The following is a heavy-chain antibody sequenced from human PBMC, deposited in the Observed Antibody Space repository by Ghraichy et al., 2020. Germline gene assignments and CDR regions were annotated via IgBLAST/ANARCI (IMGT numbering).Heavy chain of an antibody. D-gene: IGHD1-1*01. Sequence: GGSLRLSCAASGFTFSSYSMNWVRQAPGKGLEWVSYISSSSSTIYYADSVKGRFTISRDNAKNSLYLQMNSLRDEDTAVYYCARSLPDDFDYYYGMDVWGQGTTVTVAS. CDR3: ARSLPDDFDYYYGMDV. CDR2: ISSSSSTI. J-gene: IGHJ6*02. V-gene: IGHV3-48*02. CDR1: GFTFSSYS.